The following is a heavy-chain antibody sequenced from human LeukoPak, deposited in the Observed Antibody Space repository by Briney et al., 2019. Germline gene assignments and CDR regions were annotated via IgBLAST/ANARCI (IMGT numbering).Heavy chain of an antibody. CDR2: ISGSGGST. D-gene: IGHD3-16*02. CDR1: GFTFSSYA. J-gene: IGHJ4*02. CDR3: AKDEYDYVWGSYRYTDYFDY. V-gene: IGHV3-23*01. Sequence: GGSLRLSCAASGFTFSSYAMSWVRQAPGKGLEWVSAISGSGGSTCYADSVKGRFTISRDNSKNTLYLQMNSLRAEDTAVYYCAKDEYDYVWGSYRYTDYFDYWGQGTLVTVSS.